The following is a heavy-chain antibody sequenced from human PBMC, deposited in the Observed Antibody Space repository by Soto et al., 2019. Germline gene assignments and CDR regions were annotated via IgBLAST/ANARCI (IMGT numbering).Heavy chain of an antibody. D-gene: IGHD3-3*01. CDR3: AKGTLEWWYYMDV. J-gene: IGHJ6*03. CDR2: ISGSGGST. CDR1: GFTFSGYA. Sequence: ASETLCLSCGAAGFTFSGYAGSWVRQAPGKGLEWVSAISGSGGSTYYADSVKGRFTISRDNSKNTLYLQMNSLRAEDTAVYYCAKGTLEWWYYMDVWGKGTTVTVSS. V-gene: IGHV3-23*01.